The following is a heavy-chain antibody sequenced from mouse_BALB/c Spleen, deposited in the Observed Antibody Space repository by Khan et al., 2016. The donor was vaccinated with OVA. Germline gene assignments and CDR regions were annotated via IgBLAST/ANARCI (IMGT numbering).Heavy chain of an antibody. CDR1: GYTFTDYA. V-gene: IGHV1S137*01. CDR3: ARGGRFAY. Sequence: QVQLKESGAELVRPGVSVKISCKGSGYTFTDYAMHWVKQSHAKSLEWIGVISTYYGAADYTQRFQGKASMTVDKSSSTAYMELARLTSEDSASYYGARGGRFAYWGQGTLVTVSA. CDR2: ISTYYGAA. J-gene: IGHJ3*01. D-gene: IGHD1-1*02.